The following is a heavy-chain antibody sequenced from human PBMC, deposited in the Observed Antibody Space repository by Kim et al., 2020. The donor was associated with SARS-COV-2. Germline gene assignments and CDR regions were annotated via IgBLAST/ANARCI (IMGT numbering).Heavy chain of an antibody. J-gene: IGHJ4*02. CDR1: GYSISSGYY. CDR2: IYHSGST. CDR3: ARLYCSSTSCYWGENKAVDY. V-gene: IGHV4-38-2*02. D-gene: IGHD2-2*01. Sequence: SETLSLTCTVSGYSISSGYYWGWIRQPPGKGLEWIGSIYHSGSTYYNPSLKSRVTISVDTSKNQFSLKLSSVTAADTAVYYCARLYCSSTSCYWGENKAVDYWGQGTLVTVSS.